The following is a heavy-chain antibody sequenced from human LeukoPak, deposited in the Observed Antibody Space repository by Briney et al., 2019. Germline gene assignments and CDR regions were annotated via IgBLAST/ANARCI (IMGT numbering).Heavy chain of an antibody. CDR1: GYTFTSYG. D-gene: IGHD3-22*01. V-gene: IGHV1-18*01. J-gene: IGHJ4*02. CDR3: ARDYKSYYYDSSGYYYHLVDCGY. CDR2: ISAYNGNT. Sequence: GAPVKVSCTASGYTFTSYGISWVRQAPGQGLEWMGWISAYNGNTNYAQKLQGRVTMTTDTSTSTAYMELRSLRSDDTAVYYCARDYKSYYYDSSGYYYHLVDCGYWGQGTLVTVSS.